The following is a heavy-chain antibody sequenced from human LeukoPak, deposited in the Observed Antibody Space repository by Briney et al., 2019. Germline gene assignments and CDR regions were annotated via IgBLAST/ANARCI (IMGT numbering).Heavy chain of an antibody. CDR1: GGSISSGSYY. CDR2: IYTSGST. CDR3: ARGGEGSSWYDDAFDI. Sequence: SETLSLTCTVSGGSISSGSYYWSWIRQPAGKGLEWIGRIYTSGSTNYNPSLKSRVTMSVDTSKNQFSLKLSSVTAADTAVYYCARGGEGSSWYDDAFDIWGQGTMVTVSS. D-gene: IGHD6-13*01. J-gene: IGHJ3*02. V-gene: IGHV4-61*02.